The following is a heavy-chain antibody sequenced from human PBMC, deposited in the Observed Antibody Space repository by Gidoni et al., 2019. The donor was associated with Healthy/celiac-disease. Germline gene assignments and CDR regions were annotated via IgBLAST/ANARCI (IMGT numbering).Heavy chain of an antibody. CDR1: GFTFTSYG. J-gene: IGHJ3*02. CDR2: ISAYNGNT. V-gene: IGHV1-18*01. D-gene: IGHD2-8*01. Sequence: QVQLVQSGAEVKKPGASVKVSCQASGFTFTSYGISWVRQAPGQGLEWMGWISAYNGNTNDEQKLKGRVTMTTDTSTSTAYMELRSLRSDDTAVYYCARDPMQYVDAFDIWGQGTMVTVSS. CDR3: ARDPMQYVDAFDI.